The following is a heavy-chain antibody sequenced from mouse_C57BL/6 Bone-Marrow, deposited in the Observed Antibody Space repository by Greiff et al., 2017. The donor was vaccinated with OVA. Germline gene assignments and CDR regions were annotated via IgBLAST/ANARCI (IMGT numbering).Heavy chain of an antibody. J-gene: IGHJ3*01. V-gene: IGHV2-9-1*01. CDR3: ARTHGSSPLFFAY. Sequence: VQRVESGPGLVAPSQSLSITCTVSGFSLTSYAISWVRQPPGKGLEWLGVIWTGGGTNYNSALKSRLSISKDNSKSQVFLKMYSLQTDDTARYYCARTHGSSPLFFAYWGQGTLVTVSA. D-gene: IGHD1-1*01. CDR2: IWTGGGT. CDR1: GFSLTSYA.